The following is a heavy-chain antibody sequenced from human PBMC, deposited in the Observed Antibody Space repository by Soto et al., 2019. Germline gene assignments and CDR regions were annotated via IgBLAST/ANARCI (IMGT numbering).Heavy chain of an antibody. Sequence: GGSLRLSCAASGFTFSSYGMHWVRQAPGKGLEWVAVISYDGGNKYYADSVKGRFTISRDNSKNTLYLQMNSLRAEDTAVYYCAKDSPVYGIVVVTEYYFDYWGQGTLVTVSS. CDR2: ISYDGGNK. D-gene: IGHD3-22*01. V-gene: IGHV3-30*18. CDR1: GFTFSSYG. CDR3: AKDSPVYGIVVVTEYYFDY. J-gene: IGHJ4*02.